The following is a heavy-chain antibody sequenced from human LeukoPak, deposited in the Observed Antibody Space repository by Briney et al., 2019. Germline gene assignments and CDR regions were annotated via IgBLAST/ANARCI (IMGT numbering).Heavy chain of an antibody. J-gene: IGHJ5*02. CDR1: GFTFSSYA. CDR2: ISGSGGST. CDR3: AKSQNPYNWNLNWFDP. V-gene: IGHV3-23*01. Sequence: GGSLRLSCAASGFTFSSYAMSWVRQAPGKGLEWVSAISGSGGSTYYADSVKGRFTISRDNSKNTLYLQMNSLRAEDTAVYYCAKSQNPYNWNLNWFDPWGQGTLVTVSS. D-gene: IGHD1-20*01.